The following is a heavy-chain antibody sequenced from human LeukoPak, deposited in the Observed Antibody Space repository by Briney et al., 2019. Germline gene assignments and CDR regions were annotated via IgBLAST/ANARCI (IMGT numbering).Heavy chain of an antibody. D-gene: IGHD2-2*01. CDR3: ARSVVVVVVPAAMPPVHFGP. J-gene: IGHJ5*02. Sequence: ASVKVSCKASGYTFTGYYMHWVRPASGQGLEWMGRINPNSGGTNYAQKFQGRVTMTRDTSISTAYMELSRLRSDDTAVYYCARSVVVVVVPAAMPPVHFGPWGQGTLVTVSS. CDR1: GYTFTGYY. V-gene: IGHV1-2*06. CDR2: INPNSGGT.